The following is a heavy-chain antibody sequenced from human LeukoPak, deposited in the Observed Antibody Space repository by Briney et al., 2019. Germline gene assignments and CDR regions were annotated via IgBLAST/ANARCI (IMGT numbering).Heavy chain of an antibody. CDR3: TRVAVPGTVDY. Sequence: SETLSLTCAVSGYSISSGYYWGWIRQPPGKGLEWIGSIYHSESTYYNPSLKSRVTRSVDTSKNQFSLKLTSVTATDTAVYYCTRVAVPGTVDYWGQGTLVTVSS. D-gene: IGHD6-19*01. V-gene: IGHV4-38-2*01. CDR2: IYHSEST. CDR1: GYSISSGYY. J-gene: IGHJ4*02.